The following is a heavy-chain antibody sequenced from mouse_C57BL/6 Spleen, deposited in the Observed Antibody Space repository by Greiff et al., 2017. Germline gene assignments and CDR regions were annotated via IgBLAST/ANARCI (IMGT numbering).Heavy chain of an antibody. V-gene: IGHV5-17*01. CDR3: ARNYGSTSWFAY. CDR2: ISSGSSTI. J-gene: IGHJ3*01. CDR1: GFTFSAYG. D-gene: IGHD1-1*01. Sequence: EVMLVESGGGLVKPGGSLKLSCAASGFTFSAYGMHWFRQAPEKGLEWVAYISSGSSTIYYADTVKGRFTISRDNAKNTLFLQMTSLRSEDTAMYYCARNYGSTSWFAYWGQGTLVTVSA.